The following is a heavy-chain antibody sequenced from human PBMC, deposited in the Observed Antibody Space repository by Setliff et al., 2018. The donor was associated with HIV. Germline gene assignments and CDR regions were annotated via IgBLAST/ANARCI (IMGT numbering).Heavy chain of an antibody. CDR1: ATFTNVD. CDR2: MNPNSGVS. Sequence: ASVKVSCKASATFTNVDIHWLRRATGQGLEWMGWMNPNSGVSGYGQKFQGRVTMTRDTSISTAYMELSSLTSEDTAVYYCARGYCSSTSCYGIYYFDNWGQGTPVTVSS. CDR3: ARGYCSSTSCYGIYYFDN. D-gene: IGHD2-2*01. V-gene: IGHV1-8*01. J-gene: IGHJ4*02.